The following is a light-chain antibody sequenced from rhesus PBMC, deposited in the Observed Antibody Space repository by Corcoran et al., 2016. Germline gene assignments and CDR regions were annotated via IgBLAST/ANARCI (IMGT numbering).Light chain of an antibody. Sequence: DIQMTQSPSSLSESVGDRVTITCRASQGISYYLSWYQQKPGKAPKLLIYDASTLQGGVPSRFSGIGSGTDLTPTMSSLQPEEFTTYYCVQYNRDPLTFGGVTKVEIK. CDR3: VQYNRDPLT. CDR2: DAS. J-gene: IGKJ4*01. V-gene: IGKV1-43*02. CDR1: QGISYY.